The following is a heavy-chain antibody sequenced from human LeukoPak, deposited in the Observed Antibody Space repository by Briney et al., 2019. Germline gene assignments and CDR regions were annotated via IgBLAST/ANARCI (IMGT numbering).Heavy chain of an antibody. Sequence: SETPSLTCAVYGGSFSGYYWSWIRQPPGKGLEWIGEVNHSGSTNYNPSLKSRVTISVDTSKNQFSLKLSSVTAADTAVYNCARLSSGWYVNFWGQGTLVTVSS. V-gene: IGHV4-34*01. J-gene: IGHJ4*02. D-gene: IGHD6-19*01. CDR3: ARLSSGWYVNF. CDR1: GGSFSGYY. CDR2: VNHSGST.